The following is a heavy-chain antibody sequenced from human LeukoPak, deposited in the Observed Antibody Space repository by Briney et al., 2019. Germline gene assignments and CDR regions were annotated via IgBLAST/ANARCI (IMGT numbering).Heavy chain of an antibody. Sequence: PGGSLRLSCAASGFKFEDYGMSWVRQVPGKGLEWVAGINWSGDVTGFADSVKGRFIVSRDNAKRSLYLQMNSLRAEDTALYHCARDMELDYNYENSGFYPNDFWAQGTLVTVSS. CDR1: GFKFEDYG. V-gene: IGHV3-20*01. J-gene: IGHJ4*02. CDR2: INWSGDVT. CDR3: ARDMELDYNYENSGFYPNDF. D-gene: IGHD3-22*01.